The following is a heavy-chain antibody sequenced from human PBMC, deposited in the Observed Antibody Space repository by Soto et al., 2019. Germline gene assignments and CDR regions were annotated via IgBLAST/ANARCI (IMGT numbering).Heavy chain of an antibody. Sequence: QVQLVESGGGVVQPGRSLRLSCAASGFTFSSYAMHWVRQAPGKGLEWVAVISYDGSNKYYADSVKGRFTISRDNSKNTLYLQMNSLRAEDTAVYYCARVEDSITMVRGVHRQPDYWGQGTLVTVSS. D-gene: IGHD3-10*01. J-gene: IGHJ4*02. V-gene: IGHV3-30-3*01. CDR1: GFTFSSYA. CDR2: ISYDGSNK. CDR3: ARVEDSITMVRGVHRQPDY.